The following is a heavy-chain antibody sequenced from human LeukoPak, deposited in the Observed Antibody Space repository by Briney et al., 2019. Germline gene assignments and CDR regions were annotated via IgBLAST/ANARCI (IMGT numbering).Heavy chain of an antibody. D-gene: IGHD3-3*01. CDR1: GXTLSGLW. Sequence: GGSLRLSCAASGXTLSGLWMHWVRQAPGKGLVWVSRISSDGSIINYVDSVKGRFTISRDNAKNTLYLQMNSLRAEDTAVYYCATIVGGYYPPVEAFDVWGQGTLVTISS. J-gene: IGHJ3*01. CDR2: ISSDGSII. V-gene: IGHV3-74*01. CDR3: ATIVGGYYPPVEAFDV.